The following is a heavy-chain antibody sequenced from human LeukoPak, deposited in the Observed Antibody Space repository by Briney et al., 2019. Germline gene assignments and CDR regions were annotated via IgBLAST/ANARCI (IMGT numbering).Heavy chain of an antibody. CDR1: GFSVSDNG. V-gene: IGHV3-23*01. Sequence: GGTLRLSCAASGFSVSDNGMSWVRQAPGKGLEWVSGIVGGDGGTYYADSVKGRFIISRDNSKNTLYVQMNSLRAEDTAVYYCARGALYYMDVWGKGTTVTISS. CDR2: IVGGDGGT. CDR3: ARGALYYMDV. J-gene: IGHJ6*03.